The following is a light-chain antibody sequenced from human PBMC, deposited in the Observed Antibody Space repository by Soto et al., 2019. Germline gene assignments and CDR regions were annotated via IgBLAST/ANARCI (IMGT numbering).Light chain of an antibody. CDR3: QQSYSTPIT. CDR1: QSINSY. V-gene: IGKV1-39*01. J-gene: IGKJ5*01. Sequence: DIQMTQSPSSLSASVGDRVTITCRASQSINSYLNWYQQEPGKAPKFLIYAASSLQSGVPSRFSGSGSGTDFTLTISTLQPEDFATYYCQQSYSTPITFXQGTRTEIK. CDR2: AAS.